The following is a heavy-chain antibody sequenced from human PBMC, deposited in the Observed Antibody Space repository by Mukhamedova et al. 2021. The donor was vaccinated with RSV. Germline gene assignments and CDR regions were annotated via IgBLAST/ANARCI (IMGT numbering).Heavy chain of an antibody. D-gene: IGHD2-8*01. V-gene: IGHV1-69*15. CDR3: ASDEVCTNGVCYGNY. Sequence: GLEWMGRIIPIFGTANYAQKFQGRVTITADESTSTAYMELSSLRSEDTAVYYCASDEVCTNGVCYGNYLGQGTLVTVSS. J-gene: IGHJ4*02. CDR2: IIPIFGTA.